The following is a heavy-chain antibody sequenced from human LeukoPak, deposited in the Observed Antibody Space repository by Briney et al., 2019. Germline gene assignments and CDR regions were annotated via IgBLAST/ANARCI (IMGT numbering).Heavy chain of an antibody. D-gene: IGHD6-6*01. CDR2: IYPGDSDT. J-gene: IGHJ3*02. CDR3: ARRRYSSSSYSSLGYAFDI. CDR1: GYSFTSYW. V-gene: IGHV5-51*01. Sequence: GESLKISCKGSGYSFTSYWIGWVRQMPGKGLEWMGIIYPGDSDTRYSPSFQGQVTISADKSISTAYLQWSSLKASDTAMYYCARRRYSSSSYSSLGYAFDIWGQGTMVTVSS.